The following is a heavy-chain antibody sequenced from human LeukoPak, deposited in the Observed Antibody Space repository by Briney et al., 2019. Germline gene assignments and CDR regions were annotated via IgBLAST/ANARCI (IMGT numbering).Heavy chain of an antibody. CDR3: ARGGSVVVPAAISWFDP. CDR1: GGSFSGYS. CDR2: IYHSGST. D-gene: IGHD2-2*01. V-gene: IGHV4-30-2*01. J-gene: IGHJ5*02. Sequence: SETLSLTCAVYGGSFSGYSWSWIRQPPGKGLEWIGYIYHSGSTYYNPSLKSRVTISVDRSKNQFSLKLSSVTAADTAVYYCARGGSVVVPAAISWFDPWGQGTLVTVSS.